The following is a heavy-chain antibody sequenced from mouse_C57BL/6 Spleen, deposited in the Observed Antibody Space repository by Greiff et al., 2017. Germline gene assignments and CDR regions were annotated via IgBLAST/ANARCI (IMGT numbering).Heavy chain of an antibody. CDR2: IDPSDSYT. J-gene: IGHJ1*03. Sequence: VQLQQPGAELVMPGASVKLSCKASGYTFTSYWMHWVKQRPGQGLEWIGEIDPSDSYTNYNQKFKGKSTLTVDKSSSTAYMQLSSLTSEDSAVYYCARSPPYGSSYGWYFDVWGTGTTVTVSS. V-gene: IGHV1-69*01. CDR1: GYTFTSYW. D-gene: IGHD1-1*01. CDR3: ARSPPYGSSYGWYFDV.